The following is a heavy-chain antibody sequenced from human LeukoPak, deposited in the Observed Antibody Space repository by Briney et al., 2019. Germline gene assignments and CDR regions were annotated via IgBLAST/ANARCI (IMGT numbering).Heavy chain of an antibody. CDR1: GDSISSYY. CDR2: IYASGTT. J-gene: IGHJ4*02. CDR3: ARVGFGGYSYGYVDF. D-gene: IGHD5-18*01. Sequence: PSETLSLTCTVSGDSISSYYWSWIRQPAGKGLEWIGRIYASGTTNYNPSLKSRVTISVDTSKNQFSLRLSSVTAADTAVYYCARVGFGGYSYGYVDFWGQGTLVTVSS. V-gene: IGHV4-4*07.